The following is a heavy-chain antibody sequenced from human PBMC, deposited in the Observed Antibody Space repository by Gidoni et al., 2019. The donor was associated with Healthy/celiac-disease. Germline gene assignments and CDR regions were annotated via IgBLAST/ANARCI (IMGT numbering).Heavy chain of an antibody. CDR3: ARHEFSGSYYYYYYGMDV. CDR1: GGSITSSSYY. Sequence: QLQLQESGPGLVKPSETLSLTCTVPGGSITSSSYYWGWIRQPPGKGMGWIGSIYYSGSTSYNPSLRSRVTISVDTSKNQFSLRLSSVTAADTAVYYCARHEFSGSYYYYYYGMDVWGQGTTVTVSS. V-gene: IGHV4-39*01. CDR2: IYYSGST. J-gene: IGHJ6*02. D-gene: IGHD5-12*01.